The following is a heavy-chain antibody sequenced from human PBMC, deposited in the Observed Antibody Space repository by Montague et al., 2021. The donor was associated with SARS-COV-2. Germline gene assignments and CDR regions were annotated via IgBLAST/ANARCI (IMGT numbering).Heavy chain of an antibody. Sequence: SETLSLTCTVSGGSISRYSWTWIRQPPGKGLEWIGYIYNSGSTNYNPPLTSRVTISADTSKNQFSLKLSSVAAADTAVYYCARVGRGSSWYEVAFYIWGQGTMVTVSS. V-gene: IGHV4-59*01. CDR3: ARVGRGSSWYEVAFYI. J-gene: IGHJ3*02. CDR2: IYNSGST. D-gene: IGHD6-13*01. CDR1: GGSISRYS.